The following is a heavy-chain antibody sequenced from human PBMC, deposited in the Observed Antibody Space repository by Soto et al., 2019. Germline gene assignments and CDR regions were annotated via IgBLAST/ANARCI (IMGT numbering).Heavy chain of an antibody. CDR3: ARGREWLLYYFDY. Sequence: PGGSLRLSCAASGFTFSSYGMHWVRQAPGKGLEWVAVIWYDGSNKYYADSVKGRFTISRDNSKNTLYLQMNSLRAEDTAVYYCARGREWLLYYFDYWGQGTLVTVSS. V-gene: IGHV3-33*01. CDR1: GFTFSSYG. D-gene: IGHD5-12*01. CDR2: IWYDGSNK. J-gene: IGHJ4*02.